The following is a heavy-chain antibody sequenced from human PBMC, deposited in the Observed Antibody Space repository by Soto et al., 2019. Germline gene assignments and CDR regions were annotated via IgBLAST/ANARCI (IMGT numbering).Heavy chain of an antibody. CDR3: VRAGLSSVWYGSAFDP. J-gene: IGHJ5*02. D-gene: IGHD6-19*01. CDR2: TQISGTT. V-gene: IGHV3-15*05. Sequence: EVQLVESGGGLVKPGGSLRLSCAASGFTFSNAWMSWVRQAPGKGLEWIGRTQISGTTDYSPSLSGRVTMSVDTSKNLFSLRLNYVTAADTAVYYCVRAGLSSVWYGSAFDPWGQGTLVTVSS. CDR1: GFTFSNAW.